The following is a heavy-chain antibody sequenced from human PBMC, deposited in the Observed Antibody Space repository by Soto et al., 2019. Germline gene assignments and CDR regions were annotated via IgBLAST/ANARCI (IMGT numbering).Heavy chain of an antibody. D-gene: IGHD3-3*01. V-gene: IGHV3-30*18. Sequence: QVQLVESGGDVVQPGRSLRLSCTTSGFTFSTYGMHWVRQAPGKGLEWVAVISSDGRNTYYADSVQGRFTISRDNSKNTLYLQVNSLMAEHTAVYYCAKDLVAYLLRQRGDFGYWGQGTLVTVSS. J-gene: IGHJ4*02. CDR3: AKDLVAYLLRQRGDFGY. CDR2: ISSDGRNT. CDR1: GFTFSTYG.